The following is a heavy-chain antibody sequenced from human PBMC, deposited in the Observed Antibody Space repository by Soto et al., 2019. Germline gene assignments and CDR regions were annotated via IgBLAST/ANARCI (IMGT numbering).Heavy chain of an antibody. J-gene: IGHJ6*03. V-gene: IGHV5-51*01. CDR3: ARHGYSSAWPNGVLGYHYYTDV. Sequence: PGESLKISCKGSGYSFTSYWIGWVRQMPGKGLEWMGIIYPGDSDTRYSPSFQGQVTISADKSITTAYLQWSSLKASDTAMYYCARHGYSSAWPNGVLGYHYYTDVWGKGTTVTVSS. CDR1: GYSFTSYW. D-gene: IGHD6-19*01. CDR2: IYPGDSDT.